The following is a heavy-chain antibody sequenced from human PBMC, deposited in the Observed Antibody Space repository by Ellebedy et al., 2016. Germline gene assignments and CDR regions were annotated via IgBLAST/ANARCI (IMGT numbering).Heavy chain of an antibody. J-gene: IGHJ5*02. V-gene: IGHV3-33*01. CDR3: ARDGVSSIAAPTDPRGWFNP. Sequence: GGSLRLXXAASGFTFSSYGMHWVRQAPGKGLEWVAVIWYDGSNKYYADFVKGRFTISRDNSKNTLYLQMNSLRAEDTAVYYCARDGVSSIAAPTDPRGWFNPWGQGTLVTVSS. D-gene: IGHD6-6*01. CDR2: IWYDGSNK. CDR1: GFTFSSYG.